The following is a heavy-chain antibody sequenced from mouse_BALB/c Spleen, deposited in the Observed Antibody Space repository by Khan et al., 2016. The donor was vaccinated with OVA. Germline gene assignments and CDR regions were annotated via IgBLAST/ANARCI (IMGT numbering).Heavy chain of an antibody. Sequence: EVELVESGGGLVKPGGSLKLSCAASGFTFSTYTMSWVRQTPEKRLEWVATISSGGSYTFYPDSVKGRFTISRDKAMNTLNLQMSSLKSEDTAMXYYTGDRVMRAGYFDYWGQGTTLTVSS. J-gene: IGHJ2*01. CDR2: ISSGGSYT. D-gene: IGHD2-5*01. CDR3: TGDRVMRAGYFDY. V-gene: IGHV5-6-4*01. CDR1: GFTFSTYT.